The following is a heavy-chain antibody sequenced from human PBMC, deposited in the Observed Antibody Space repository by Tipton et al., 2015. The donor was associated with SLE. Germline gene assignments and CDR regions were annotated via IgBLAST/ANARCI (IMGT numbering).Heavy chain of an antibody. Sequence: GSLRLSCTASGFTFSSYTMTWVRQAPGKGLEWVSAISGSGGSTYYADSVKGRFTISRDNSKNTLYLQMNSLRAEDTAVYYCAKTKAGFTIFGALIWGQGTLVTVSS. V-gene: IGHV3-23*01. CDR3: AKTKAGFTIFGALI. J-gene: IGHJ4*02. D-gene: IGHD3-3*01. CDR1: GFTFSSYT. CDR2: ISGSGGST.